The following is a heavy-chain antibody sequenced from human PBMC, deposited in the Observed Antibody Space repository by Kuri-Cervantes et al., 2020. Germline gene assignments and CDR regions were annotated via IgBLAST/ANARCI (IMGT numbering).Heavy chain of an antibody. CDR3: ARAQTTLERFGLDV. CDR2: ISYDGSNK. J-gene: IGHJ6*02. V-gene: IGHV3-30*03. Sequence: GGSLRLSCAASGFTFSSYGMHWVRQAPGKGLEWVAVISYDGSNKYYADSVKGRFTISRDNSKNTLYLQMSSLRAEDTALYYCARAQTTLERFGLDVWGQGTTVTVSS. CDR1: GFTFSSYG. D-gene: IGHD3-3*01.